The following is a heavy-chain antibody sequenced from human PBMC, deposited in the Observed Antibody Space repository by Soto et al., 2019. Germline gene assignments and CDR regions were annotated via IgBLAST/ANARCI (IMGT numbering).Heavy chain of an antibody. CDR1: EYTFTSYD. Sequence: QVQLVQSGAEVKKPGALVKVACKASEYTFTSYDINWVRQATGQGLAWMGWMNPNSGNTGYAQKFQGRVTMTRNTSISTAYMELSSLRSEDTAVYYCARVGYYYDSSGYYLSSDYWGQGTLVTVSS. J-gene: IGHJ4*02. D-gene: IGHD3-22*01. CDR3: ARVGYYYDSSGYYLSSDY. V-gene: IGHV1-8*01. CDR2: MNPNSGNT.